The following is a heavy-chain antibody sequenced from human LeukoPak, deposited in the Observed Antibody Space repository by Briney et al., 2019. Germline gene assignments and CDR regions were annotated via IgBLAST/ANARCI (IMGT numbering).Heavy chain of an antibody. CDR1: GFTFSSYG. D-gene: IGHD3-10*01. CDR2: IWYDGSNR. CDR3: ASWRGSGSYGGYFDY. V-gene: IGHV3-33*01. Sequence: GGSLRLSCAASGFTFSSYGMYWVRQAPGKGLEWVALIWYDGSNRYCADSVKGRFTISRDNSKNTLYLQMNSLRAEDTAVYYCASWRGSGSYGGYFDYWGQGALVTVSS. J-gene: IGHJ4*02.